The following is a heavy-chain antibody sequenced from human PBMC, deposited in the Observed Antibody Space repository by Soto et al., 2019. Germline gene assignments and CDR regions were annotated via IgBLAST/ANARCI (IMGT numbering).Heavy chain of an antibody. CDR3: ARERGDYLFDY. D-gene: IGHD4-17*01. J-gene: IGHJ4*02. CDR1: GFTFSWYR. Sequence: EVQLVESGGGLVKPGWSLRLSCAASGFTFSWYRMNWVRQAPGKGLEWVSSMSSSGNYIDYVGSVKGRFTISRDTAKNSLFLQMNSLSAEDTAGYYCARERGDYLFDYWGQGTLVTVSS. CDR2: MSSSGNYI. V-gene: IGHV3-21*01.